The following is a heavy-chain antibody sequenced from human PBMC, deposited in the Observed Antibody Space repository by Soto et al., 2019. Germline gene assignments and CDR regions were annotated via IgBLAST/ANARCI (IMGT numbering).Heavy chain of an antibody. CDR1: GYSFTSYG. J-gene: IGHJ4*02. V-gene: IGHV1-18*01. CDR3: ARMEYYYDSSGYSYLDY. D-gene: IGHD3-22*01. Sequence: XSLKISCKGSGYSFTSYGISWVLQAPGQGLEWMGWISAYNGNTNYAQKLQGRVTMTTDTSTSTAYMELRSLRSDETAVYYCARMEYYYDSSGYSYLDYWGQGTLVTVSS. CDR2: ISAYNGNT.